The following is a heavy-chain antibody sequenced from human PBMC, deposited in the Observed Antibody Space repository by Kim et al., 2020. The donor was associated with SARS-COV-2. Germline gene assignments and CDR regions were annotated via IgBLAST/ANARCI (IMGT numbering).Heavy chain of an antibody. CDR3: ARDVFSGCGGDCYFDYNWFDP. CDR1: GFTFSSYS. Sequence: GGSLRLSCAASGFTFSSYSMNWVRQAPGKGLEWVSSISSSSSYIYYADSVKGRFTISRDNAKNSLYLQMNSLRAEDTAVYYCARDVFSGCGGDCYFDYNWFDPWGQGTLVTVSS. CDR2: ISSSSSYI. J-gene: IGHJ5*02. D-gene: IGHD2-21*02. V-gene: IGHV3-21*01.